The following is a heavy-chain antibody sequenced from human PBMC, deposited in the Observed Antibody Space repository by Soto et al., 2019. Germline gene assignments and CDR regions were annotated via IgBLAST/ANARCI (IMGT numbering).Heavy chain of an antibody. CDR2: VIPLFGTP. Sequence: QVHLVQSGAEVKKPGSSVKVSCKASGDTFTKYGISWVRQAPGQGLEWMGGVIPLFGTPNYAQRFQDRVTITADPSTTTAYLDLDSLTSEDTAVYFCAREFELSGSDFFDHWGQGTLITVSS. CDR3: AREFELSGSDFFDH. CDR1: GDTFTKYG. V-gene: IGHV1-69*01. J-gene: IGHJ4*02. D-gene: IGHD1-26*01.